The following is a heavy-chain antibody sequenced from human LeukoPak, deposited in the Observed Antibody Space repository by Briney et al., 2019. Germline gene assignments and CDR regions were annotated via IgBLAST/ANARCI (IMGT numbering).Heavy chain of an antibody. CDR3: ARSPGYYDFWSGYYTWTALGAFDI. CDR1: GYTFTSYY. CDR2: INPSGGST. V-gene: IGHV1-46*01. Sequence: VASVKVSCKASGYTFTSYYMHWVRQAPGQGLEWMGIINPSGGSTSYAQRFQGRVTMTRDMSTSTVYMELSSLRSEDMAVYYCARSPGYYDFWSGYYTWTALGAFDIWGQGTMVTVSS. J-gene: IGHJ3*02. D-gene: IGHD3-3*01.